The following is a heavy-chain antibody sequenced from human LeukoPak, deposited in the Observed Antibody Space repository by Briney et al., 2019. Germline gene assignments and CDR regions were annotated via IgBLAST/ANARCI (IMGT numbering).Heavy chain of an antibody. CDR3: ARDGDYYGSGSPLLHYGMAV. Sequence: SETLSLTCTVSGGSISSYYWSWIRQPPGKGLEWIGYIYYSGSTNYNPSLKSRVTISVDTSKNQFSLKLSSVTAADTAVYYCARDGDYYGSGSPLLHYGMAVWGQGTTVTVSS. V-gene: IGHV4-59*01. J-gene: IGHJ6*02. CDR1: GGSISSYY. D-gene: IGHD3-10*01. CDR2: IYYSGST.